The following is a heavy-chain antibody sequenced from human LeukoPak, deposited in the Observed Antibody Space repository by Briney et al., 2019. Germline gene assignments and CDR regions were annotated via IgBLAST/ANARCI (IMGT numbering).Heavy chain of an antibody. J-gene: IGHJ6*03. CDR1: GFTYHDFA. D-gene: IGHD3-16*01. V-gene: IGHV3-9*01. CDR3: VKSGGYYYMDA. Sequence: GGSLRLSCVASGFTYHDFAMHWVRQAPGKGLEWVSAISWNSDNIDYADSVKGRFTIYIDNDRNSLYLEMASLRVEDTALYYCVKSGGYYYMDALGKGTPVTVSS. CDR2: ISWNSDNI.